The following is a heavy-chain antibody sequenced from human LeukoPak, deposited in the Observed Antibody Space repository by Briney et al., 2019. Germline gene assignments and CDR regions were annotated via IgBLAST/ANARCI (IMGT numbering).Heavy chain of an antibody. CDR2: ISSSSNTI. CDR1: GFTFSSYS. D-gene: IGHD6-19*01. Sequence: GGSLRLSCAASGFTFSSYSMNWVRQAPGKGLEWISYISSSSNTIYYADSVKGRFTISRDNAKNSLYLQMNSLRAEDTAVYYCARDLIAVAGQNFDYWGQGTLVTVSS. CDR3: ARDLIAVAGQNFDY. J-gene: IGHJ4*02. V-gene: IGHV3-48*01.